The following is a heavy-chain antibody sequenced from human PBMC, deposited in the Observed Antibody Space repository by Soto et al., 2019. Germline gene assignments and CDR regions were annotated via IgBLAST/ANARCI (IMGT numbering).Heavy chain of an antibody. CDR2: IYYSGST. J-gene: IGHJ4*02. D-gene: IGHD6-13*01. Sequence: QLQLQESGPGLVKPSETLSLTCTVSGSSISSSSYYWGWIRQPPGKGLEWIGSIYYSGSTYYNPSLKSRVTTSVDTSKNQFSLKLSSVTAADTAVYYCARYTLAAATIDYWGQGTLVTVSS. CDR3: ARYTLAAATIDY. CDR1: GSSISSSSYY. V-gene: IGHV4-39*01.